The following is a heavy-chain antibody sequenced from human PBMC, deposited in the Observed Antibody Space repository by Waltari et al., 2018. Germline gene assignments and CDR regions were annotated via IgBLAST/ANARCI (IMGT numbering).Heavy chain of an antibody. CDR1: GYTFTGYN. D-gene: IGHD1-26*01. V-gene: IGHV1-2*06. J-gene: IGHJ4*02. Sequence: QVQLVQSGAEVKTPGASVKVSCKASGYTFTGYNMRWVRQAPGQGLEWMGRINPNSGGTNYAQKFQGRVTMTRDTSISTAYMELSRLRSDDTAVNYCARVEWESTWSFDYWGQGTLVTVSS. CDR3: ARVEWESTWSFDY. CDR2: INPNSGGT.